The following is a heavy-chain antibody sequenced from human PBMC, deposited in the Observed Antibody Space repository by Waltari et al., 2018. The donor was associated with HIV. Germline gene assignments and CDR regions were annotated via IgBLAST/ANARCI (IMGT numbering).Heavy chain of an antibody. CDR2: INHSGST. V-gene: IGHV4-34*01. Sequence: VQLQPWGAGLLKPSETLSLTCAVSGGSFRGYYWSWIRPPPGKGLEWIGQINHSGSTNYNPSLQSRVTMSVDTSKNHFSLNLSSVTAADSAVYHCARQHDYGGPTSKYYQYYGMDVWGQGTTVTVS. CDR3: ARQHDYGGPTSKYYQYYGMDV. J-gene: IGHJ6*02. CDR1: GGSFRGYY. D-gene: IGHD4-17*01.